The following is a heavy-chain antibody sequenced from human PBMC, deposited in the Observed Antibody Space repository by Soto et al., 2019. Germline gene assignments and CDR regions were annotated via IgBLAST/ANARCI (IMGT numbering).Heavy chain of an antibody. V-gene: IGHV3-21*01. D-gene: IGHD6-13*01. CDR2: ISSSSSYI. CDR3: AMMIAAAGNFDY. Sequence: EVQLVESGGGLVKPGGSLRLSCAASGFTFSSYSMNWVRQAPGKGLEWVSSISSSSSYIYYADSVKGRFTISRDNAKNSLYLQMNSLRAEDTAVYYCAMMIAAAGNFDYWGQGTLVTVSS. J-gene: IGHJ4*02. CDR1: GFTFSSYS.